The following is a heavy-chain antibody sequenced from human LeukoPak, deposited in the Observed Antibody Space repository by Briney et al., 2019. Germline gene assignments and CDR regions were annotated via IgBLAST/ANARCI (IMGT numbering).Heavy chain of an antibody. J-gene: IGHJ3*02. Sequence: GGSLRLSCAASGFTFSTYEMHWVRQAPGKGLEWVSYIRSSSTTIYYADSVKGRFTISRDNAKNSLYLRMNSLRAEDTAVYYCARAKRNGFDIWGQGTMVTVSS. V-gene: IGHV3-48*01. CDR3: ARAKRNGFDI. CDR1: GFTFSTYE. CDR2: IRSSSTTI.